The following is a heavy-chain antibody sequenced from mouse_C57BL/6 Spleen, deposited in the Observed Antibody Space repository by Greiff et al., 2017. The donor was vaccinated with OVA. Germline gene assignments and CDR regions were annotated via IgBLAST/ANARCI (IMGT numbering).Heavy chain of an antibody. V-gene: IGHV1-15*01. Sequence: QVQLKESGAELVRPGASVTLSCKASGYTFTDYEMHWVKQTPVHGLEWIGAIDPETGGTAYNQKFKGKAILTADKSSSTAYMELRSLTSEDSAVYYCTRRAYFDVWGTGTTVTVSS. CDR2: IDPETGGT. CDR3: TRRAYFDV. J-gene: IGHJ1*03. CDR1: GYTFTDYE.